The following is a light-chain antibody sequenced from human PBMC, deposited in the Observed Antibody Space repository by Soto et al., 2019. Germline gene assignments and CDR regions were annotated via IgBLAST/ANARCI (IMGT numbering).Light chain of an antibody. J-gene: IGKJ3*01. CDR1: QSVSSN. CDR3: QQYNNWPT. CDR2: GAS. Sequence: EIVMTQSPATLSVSPGERATLSCRTSQSVSSNLAWYQQKPGQAPRLLTYGASTRAAGIPARFSGSGSGTEFTLTISSLQSEDFAVYYCQQYNNWPTSGPGTKVDIK. V-gene: IGKV3-15*01.